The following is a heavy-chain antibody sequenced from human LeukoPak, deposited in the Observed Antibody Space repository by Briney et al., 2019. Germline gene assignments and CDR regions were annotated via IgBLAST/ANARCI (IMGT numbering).Heavy chain of an antibody. J-gene: IGHJ5*02. V-gene: IGHV3-23*01. CDR1: GFTFSSYA. CDR2: ISGSGGST. CDR3: AKSYYDSSGYYRCFDP. Sequence: PGGSLRHSRAASGFTFSSYAMSWVRQAPGKGLEWVSAISGSGGSTYYADSVKGRFTISRDNSKNTLYLQMNSLRAEDTAVYYCAKSYYDSSGYYRCFDPWGQGTPVTVSS. D-gene: IGHD3-22*01.